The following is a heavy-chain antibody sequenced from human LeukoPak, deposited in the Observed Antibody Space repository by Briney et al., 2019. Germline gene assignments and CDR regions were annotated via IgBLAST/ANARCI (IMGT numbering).Heavy chain of an antibody. J-gene: IGHJ5*02. V-gene: IGHV4-4*07. Sequence: PSETLSLTCTVSGGSISNYYWSWIRQPAGKGLEWIGRIYSSGSTNYNPSLKSRVTMSVDTSKNQFSLKLSSVTAADTAVYYCARVHDYNWFDPWGQGTLVTVSS. CDR3: ARVHDYNWFDP. D-gene: IGHD2-21*02. CDR2: IYSSGST. CDR1: GGSISNYY.